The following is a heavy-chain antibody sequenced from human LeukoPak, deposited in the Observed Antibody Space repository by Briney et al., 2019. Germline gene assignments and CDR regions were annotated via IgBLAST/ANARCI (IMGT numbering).Heavy chain of an antibody. D-gene: IGHD6-25*01. J-gene: IGHJ4*02. CDR2: IKQDGSEK. V-gene: IGHV3-7*01. CDR3: ARDPSAGSES. CDR1: GFNFNTYW. Sequence: GGSLRLSCAASGFNFNTYWMSWVRQAPGKGLEWVANIKQDGSEKNYVDSVKGRFTISRDNAKSSLYLQMNSLRVEDTAVYYCARDPSAGSESWGQGTLVTVSS.